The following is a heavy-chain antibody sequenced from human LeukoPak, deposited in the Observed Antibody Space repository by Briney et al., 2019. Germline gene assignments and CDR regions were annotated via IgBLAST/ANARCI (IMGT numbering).Heavy chain of an antibody. CDR3: ARDPSTVTTDYYYYMDV. J-gene: IGHJ6*03. V-gene: IGHV4-38-2*02. CDR1: GYSISSGYY. CDR2: IYYSGST. D-gene: IGHD4-11*01. Sequence: SETLSLTCTVSGYSISSGYYWGWIRQPPGKGLEWIGSIYYSGSTYYNPSLKSRVTISVDTSKNQFSLKLSSVIAADTAVYYCARDPSTVTTDYYYYMDVWGKGTTVTVSS.